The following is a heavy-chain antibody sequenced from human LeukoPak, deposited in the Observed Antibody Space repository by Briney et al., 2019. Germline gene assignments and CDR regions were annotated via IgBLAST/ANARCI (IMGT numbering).Heavy chain of an antibody. CDR3: AREYDSSGYSYYGMDV. J-gene: IGHJ6*02. V-gene: IGHV1-2*02. CDR1: GYTFTGYY. D-gene: IGHD3-22*01. Sequence: ASVKVSCKASGYTFTGYYMHWVRQAPGQGLEWMGWINPNSGGTNYAQKFQGRVTMTRDTSISTAYMELSRLRSDDTAVYYCAREYDSSGYSYYGMDVWGQGTTVTASS. CDR2: INPNSGGT.